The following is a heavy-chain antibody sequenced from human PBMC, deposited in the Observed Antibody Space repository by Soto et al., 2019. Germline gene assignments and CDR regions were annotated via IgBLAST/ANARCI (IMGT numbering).Heavy chain of an antibody. CDR2: IYYSGST. D-gene: IGHD5-12*01. V-gene: IGHV4-61*01. J-gene: IGHJ4*02. Sequence: SETLSLTCTVSGGSVSSGSYYWSWIRQPPGKGLEWIGYIYYSGSTNYNPSLKSRVTISVDTSKNQFSLKLSSVTAADTAVYYCARIPRWLQQYYFDYWGQGTLVTVSS. CDR3: ARIPRWLQQYYFDY. CDR1: GGSVSSGSYY.